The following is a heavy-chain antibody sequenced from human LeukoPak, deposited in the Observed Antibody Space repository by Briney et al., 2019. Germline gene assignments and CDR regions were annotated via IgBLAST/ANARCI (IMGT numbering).Heavy chain of an antibody. J-gene: IGHJ5*02. D-gene: IGHD4-17*01. Sequence: ASVKVSCKASGYTFTSYDINWMRQATGQGLEWMGWMNPNSGNTGYAQKFQGRVTMTRNTSISTAYMELSSLRSEDTAVYYCARNPTVTTRRPRTSWFGPRGQGTLVTVSS. CDR2: MNPNSGNT. CDR3: ARNPTVTTRRPRTSWFGP. CDR1: GYTFTSYD. V-gene: IGHV1-8*01.